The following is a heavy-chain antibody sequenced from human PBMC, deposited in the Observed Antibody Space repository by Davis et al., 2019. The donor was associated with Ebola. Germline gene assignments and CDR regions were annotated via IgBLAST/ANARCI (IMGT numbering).Heavy chain of an antibody. CDR1: GFTFSSYA. V-gene: IGHV3-23*01. J-gene: IGHJ4*02. Sequence: PGGSLRLSCAASGFTFSSYAMSWVRQAPGKGLEWVSAISGSGGSTYYADSVKGRFTISRDNSKNTLYLQMNSLRAEDTAVYYCAKDLVLRYFDWLLHPVDYWGQGTLVTVSS. CDR2: ISGSGGST. D-gene: IGHD3-9*01. CDR3: AKDLVLRYFDWLLHPVDY.